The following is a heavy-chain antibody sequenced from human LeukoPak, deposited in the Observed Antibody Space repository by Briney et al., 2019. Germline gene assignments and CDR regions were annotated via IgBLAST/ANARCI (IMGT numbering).Heavy chain of an antibody. CDR1: GFTFSTYV. V-gene: IGHV3-23*01. CDR3: AKDPIDTAYGMDV. CDR2: ISGRGADT. J-gene: IGHJ6*02. Sequence: GGSLRLSCAASGFTFSTYVMTWVRQAPGKGLEWVSSISGRGADTYYVDSVRGRFTISRDNSKNTLYLQMNSLRVEDTAIYYCAKDPIDTAYGMDVWGHGTMVTVSS. D-gene: IGHD5-18*01.